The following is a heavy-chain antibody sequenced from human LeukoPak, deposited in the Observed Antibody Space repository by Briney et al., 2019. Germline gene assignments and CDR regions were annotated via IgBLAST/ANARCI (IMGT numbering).Heavy chain of an antibody. D-gene: IGHD1-26*01. CDR3: ATKRATPAFDY. Sequence: GGSLRLSCAGSGFAFSSYAMSGVRQAPGKGLEWVSAISGSGGSTYYADSVKGRFTISRDNSKNTLYLQMNSLRAGDTAVYYCATKRATPAFDYWGQGTLVTVSS. CDR2: ISGSGGST. V-gene: IGHV3-23*01. CDR1: GFAFSSYA. J-gene: IGHJ4*02.